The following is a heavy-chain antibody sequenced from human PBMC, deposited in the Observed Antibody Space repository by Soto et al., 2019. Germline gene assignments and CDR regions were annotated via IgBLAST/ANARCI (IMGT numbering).Heavy chain of an antibody. D-gene: IGHD3-10*01. J-gene: IGHJ5*02. CDR1: GGSISSSSYY. Sequence: QLQLQESGPGLVKPSETLSLTCTVSGGSISSSSYYWGWIRQPPGKGLEWIGSIYYSGSTYYNPSLKSRVPISVDTSKNQFSLKLSSVTAADTAVYYCARLTGGWFDPWGQGTLVTVSS. V-gene: IGHV4-39*01. CDR3: ARLTGGWFDP. CDR2: IYYSGST.